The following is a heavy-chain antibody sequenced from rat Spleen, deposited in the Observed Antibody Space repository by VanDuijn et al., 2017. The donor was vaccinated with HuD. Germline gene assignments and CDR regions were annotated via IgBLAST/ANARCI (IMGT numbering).Heavy chain of an antibody. J-gene: IGHJ4*01. CDR3: ERHVSYCPEA. V-gene: IGHV5S23*01. CDR1: VFTFINYA. CDR2: ISTAGGNT. D-gene: IGHD1-1*01. Sequence: EVQLVESGGGLVQPGRSLPFSCAASVFTFINYAMGSVPQGPTKGLEWVAYISTAGGNTYYRDPVKSRFTISRDNAKRTLSLQMNILRSEDTATYYCERHVSYCPEAWGQGASVTVSS.